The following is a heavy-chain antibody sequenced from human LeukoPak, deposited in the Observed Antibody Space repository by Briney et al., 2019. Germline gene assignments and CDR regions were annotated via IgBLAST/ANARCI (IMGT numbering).Heavy chain of an antibody. V-gene: IGHV1-69*04. CDR1: GGTFSSYA. J-gene: IGHJ5*02. CDR3: ARGDCSGGSCYSGDWFDP. D-gene: IGHD2-15*01. Sequence: ASVKVSCKSSGGTFSSYAISWVRQAPGQGLEWMGRIIPILGIANYAQKFQGRVTITADKSTSTAYMELSSLRSEDTAVYYCARGDCSGGSCYSGDWFDPWGQGTLVTVSS. CDR2: IIPILGIA.